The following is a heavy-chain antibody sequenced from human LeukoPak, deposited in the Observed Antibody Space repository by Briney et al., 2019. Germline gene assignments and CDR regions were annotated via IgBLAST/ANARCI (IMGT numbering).Heavy chain of an antibody. J-gene: IGHJ5*02. V-gene: IGHV3-30*03. Sequence: GGSLRLSCAASGFTFSSYGMHCVRQAPGKGLEWVAVISYDGSNKYYADSVKGRFTISRDNSKNTLYLQMNSLRAEDTAVYYCARMARIWFGESWYNWFDPWGQGTLVTVSS. D-gene: IGHD3-10*01. CDR1: GFTFSSYG. CDR2: ISYDGSNK. CDR3: ARMARIWFGESWYNWFDP.